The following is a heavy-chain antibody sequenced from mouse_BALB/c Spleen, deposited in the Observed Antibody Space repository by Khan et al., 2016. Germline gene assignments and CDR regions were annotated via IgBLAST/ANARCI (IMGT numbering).Heavy chain of an antibody. J-gene: IGHJ3*01. CDR3: GREGSVFAY. CDR2: INPNNGDT. Sequence: VRLQQSGPELVKPGASVKMSCKASGYTFTDYYMKWVKQSHGKSLEWIGDINPNNGDTFYNQKFKGKATLTVDKSSSTAYLQLNSLTSDDCAVYYGGREGSVFAYWGQGTLVTVSA. CDR1: GYTFTDYY. V-gene: IGHV1-26*01.